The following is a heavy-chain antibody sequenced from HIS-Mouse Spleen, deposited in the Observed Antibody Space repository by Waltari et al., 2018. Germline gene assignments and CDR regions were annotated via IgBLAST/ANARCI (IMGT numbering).Heavy chain of an antibody. V-gene: IGHV4-39*07. CDR2: IYYSGST. D-gene: IGHD3-10*01. Sequence: QLHLQESGPGLVKPSETLSLTCTVSGGSISSSSYYWGWIRQPPGKGLEWIGSIYYSGSTYYNPSLKSRVTISVDTSKNQFSLKLSSVTAADTAVYYCAREFGLLPPISSRDYDAFDIWGQGTMVTVSS. J-gene: IGHJ3*02. CDR1: GGSISSSSYY. CDR3: AREFGLLPPISSRDYDAFDI.